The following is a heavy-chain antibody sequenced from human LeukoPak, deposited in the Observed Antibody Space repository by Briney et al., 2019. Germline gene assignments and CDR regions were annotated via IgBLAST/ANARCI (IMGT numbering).Heavy chain of an antibody. CDR1: GFTFSSYA. V-gene: IGHV3-30*04. D-gene: IGHD1-26*01. CDR3: ARDPYSGAYGDTYYMDV. CDR2: ISYDGSNK. J-gene: IGHJ6*03. Sequence: GGSLRLSCAASGFTFSSYAMHWVRQAPGKGLEWVAVISYDGSNKSYADSVKGRFTISRDNARNSLYLQMNTLTAEDTAVYYCARDPYSGAYGDTYYMDVWGKGTTVTISS.